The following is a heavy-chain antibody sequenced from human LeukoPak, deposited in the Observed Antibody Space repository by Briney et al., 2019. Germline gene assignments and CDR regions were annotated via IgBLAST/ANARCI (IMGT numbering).Heavy chain of an antibody. V-gene: IGHV4-4*02. CDR3: ARDSSDSLIRALRGYYYMDV. CDR1: GGSISSSNW. J-gene: IGHJ6*03. CDR2: IYHSGST. D-gene: IGHD2-8*01. Sequence: SETLSLTCAVSGGSISSSNWWNWVRQPPGKGLEWIGEIYHSGSTSYNPSLKSRVTISVDRSKNQFSLKLSSVTAADTAVYYCARDSSDSLIRALRGYYYMDVWGKGTTVTISS.